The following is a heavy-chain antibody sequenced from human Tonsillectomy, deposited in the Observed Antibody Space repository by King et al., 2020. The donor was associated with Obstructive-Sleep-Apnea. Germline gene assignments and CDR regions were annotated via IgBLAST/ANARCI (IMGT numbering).Heavy chain of an antibody. CDR1: GYSFATYW. CDR2: IYPGDSDT. CDR3: VRLAATAGTRGYFDL. D-gene: IGHD6-13*01. J-gene: IGHJ2*01. Sequence: VQLVQSGAEVKKPGESLKISCKGSGYSFATYWVAWVRQMPGKGLEWMGIIYPGDSDTKYSPSFQGQVTISADKFISTVYLQWSSLKASDTAMYYFVRLAATAGTRGYFDLWGRGTLVSVSS. V-gene: IGHV5-51*01.